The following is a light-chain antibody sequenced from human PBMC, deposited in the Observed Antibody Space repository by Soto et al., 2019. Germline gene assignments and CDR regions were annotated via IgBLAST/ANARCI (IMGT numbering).Light chain of an antibody. CDR3: QSYDSSLSARVV. CDR2: GNS. J-gene: IGLJ2*01. V-gene: IGLV1-40*01. CDR1: SSNIGARYD. Sequence: QSVLTQPPSVSGAPGQRVTISCTGSSSNIGARYDVHWYQQLPGTAPKLLIYGNSNRPSGVPDRFSGSKSGTSASLAITGLQAEDEADYYCQSYDSSLSARVVFGGGPKLTVL.